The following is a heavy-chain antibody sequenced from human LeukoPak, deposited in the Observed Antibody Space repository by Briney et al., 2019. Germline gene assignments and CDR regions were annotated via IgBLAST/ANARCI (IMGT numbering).Heavy chain of an antibody. CDR1: GFTVSSNY. J-gene: IGHJ3*02. D-gene: IGHD3-10*01. CDR3: ARTMVRGVKFALHDAFDI. Sequence: PGGSLRLSCAASGFTVSSNYMTWVRQAPGKGLEWVSVIYSGGSTYYADSVKGRFTTSRDNSNNTLYLQMNSLRAEDTAVYYCARTMVRGVKFALHDAFDIWGQGTMVTVSS. V-gene: IGHV3-53*01. CDR2: IYSGGST.